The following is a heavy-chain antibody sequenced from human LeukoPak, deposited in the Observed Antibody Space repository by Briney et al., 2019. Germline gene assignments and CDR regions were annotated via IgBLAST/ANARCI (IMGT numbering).Heavy chain of an antibody. CDR1: GFTFSSYW. Sequence: GGSLRLSCAASGFTFSSYWMSWVRQAPGKGLEWVANIKQEGSEKYYVDSVKGRFTISRDNANNSVYLQMNSLRAEDTAVYYCASHPYDILAGYYKYYFDYWGQGTLVTVSS. V-gene: IGHV3-7*03. CDR2: IKQEGSEK. D-gene: IGHD3-9*01. CDR3: ASHPYDILAGYYKYYFDY. J-gene: IGHJ4*02.